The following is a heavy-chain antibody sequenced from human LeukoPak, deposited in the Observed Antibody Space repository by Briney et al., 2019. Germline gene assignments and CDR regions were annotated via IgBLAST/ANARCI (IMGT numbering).Heavy chain of an antibody. Sequence: PGGSLRLSCAASGFTFSSYGMHWVRQAPGKGLEWVAVISSDGSNKYYADSVKGRFTISRDNSKNTLYLQMNSLRAEDTAVYYCARDSEQYVEMATTEGIYWGQGTLVTVSS. CDR3: ARDSEQYVEMATTEGIY. D-gene: IGHD5-24*01. CDR2: ISSDGSNK. J-gene: IGHJ4*02. CDR1: GFTFSSYG. V-gene: IGHV3-30*19.